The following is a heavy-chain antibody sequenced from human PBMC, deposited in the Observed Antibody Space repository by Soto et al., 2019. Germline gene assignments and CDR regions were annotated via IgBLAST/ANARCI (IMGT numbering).Heavy chain of an antibody. J-gene: IGHJ6*02. Sequence: QVQLMQSGAEVKKPGSSVKVSCKASGGTFSSYAISWVRQAPGQGLEWMGGIIPIFGTANYAQKFQGRVTITADESTSTAYMELSSLRSEDTAVYYCARDAGWELLPYYYGMDVWGQGTTVTVSS. CDR1: GGTFSSYA. CDR2: IIPIFGTA. D-gene: IGHD1-26*01. V-gene: IGHV1-69*01. CDR3: ARDAGWELLPYYYGMDV.